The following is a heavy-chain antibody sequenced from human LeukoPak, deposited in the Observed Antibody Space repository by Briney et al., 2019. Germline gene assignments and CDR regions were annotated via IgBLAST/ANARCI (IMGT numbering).Heavy chain of an antibody. Sequence: GGSLRLSCAASGFTFSDYAMYWVRQAPGKGLEWVTFIWYDGSNKYYADSVKGRFTISRDNSKNTVYLEMDSLRAEGTAVYYCARDFSGRRDYYYYGMDVWGQGTTVTVSS. CDR1: GFTFSDYA. CDR3: ARDFSGRRDYYYYGMDV. J-gene: IGHJ6*02. D-gene: IGHD2-8*02. CDR2: IWYDGSNK. V-gene: IGHV3-33*01.